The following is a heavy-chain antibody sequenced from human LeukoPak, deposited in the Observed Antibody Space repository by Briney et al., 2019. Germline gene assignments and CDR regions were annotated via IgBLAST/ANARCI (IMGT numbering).Heavy chain of an antibody. CDR1: GYTFTSYY. Sequence: ASVKVSCKASGYTFTSYYMLWVRQAPGQGLEWMGIINPSGGSASYAQKFQGRVTMTRDTSTNTVYTELSSLRSEDTAVYYCARDGGGNDYWGQGTLVTVSS. V-gene: IGHV1-46*01. J-gene: IGHJ4*02. CDR2: INPSGGSA. D-gene: IGHD4-23*01. CDR3: ARDGGGNDY.